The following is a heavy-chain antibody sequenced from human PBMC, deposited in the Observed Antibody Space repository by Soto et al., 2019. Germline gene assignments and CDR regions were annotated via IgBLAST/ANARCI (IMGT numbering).Heavy chain of an antibody. CDR2: MSGSAGSR. Sequence: GGSLRLSCAASGFTYRSYVMNWVRQAPGKGLEWVSGMSGSAGSRYYADSVKGRFTISRDNSRNTLYLQMNSLRAEDTAVYYCAKGSKGQWLSTSSSSDYWGQGTLVTVSS. CDR3: AKGSKGQWLSTSSSSDY. CDR1: GFTYRSYV. J-gene: IGHJ4*02. V-gene: IGHV3-23*01. D-gene: IGHD6-19*01.